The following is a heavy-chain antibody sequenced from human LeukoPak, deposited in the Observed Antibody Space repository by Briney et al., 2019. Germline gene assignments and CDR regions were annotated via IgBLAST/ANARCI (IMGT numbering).Heavy chain of an antibody. CDR1: GGSISSSSYY. J-gene: IGHJ5*02. CDR3: ARDGGGYSYGSHKNNWFDP. CDR2: IYYSGST. D-gene: IGHD5-18*01. Sequence: SETLSLTCTVSGGSISSSSYYWGWIRQPPGKGLEWIGSIYYSGSTYYNPSLKSRVTISVDTSKNQFSLKLSSVTAADTAVYYCARDGGGYSYGSHKNNWFDPWGQGTLVTVSS. V-gene: IGHV4-39*07.